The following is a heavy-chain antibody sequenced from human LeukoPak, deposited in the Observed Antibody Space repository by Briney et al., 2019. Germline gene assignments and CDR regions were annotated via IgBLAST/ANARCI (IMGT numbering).Heavy chain of an antibody. CDR1: GFTFSNAW. CDR3: TTDARYCGGDCSSDAYDL. CDR2: IKHKVDGGTT. D-gene: IGHD2-21*02. J-gene: IGHJ3*01. Sequence: GGSLRLSCAASGFTFSNAWMSWVRQAPGKGLEWVGRIKHKVDGGTTDYAAPVKGRFTISRDDSKNTLYLQMSSLKTEDTAVYYCTTDARYCGGDCSSDAYDLWGQGTMVTVSP. V-gene: IGHV3-15*01.